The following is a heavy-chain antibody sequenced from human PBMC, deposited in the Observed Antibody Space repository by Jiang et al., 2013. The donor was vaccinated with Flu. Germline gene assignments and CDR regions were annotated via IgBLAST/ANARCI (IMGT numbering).Heavy chain of an antibody. V-gene: IGHV1-18*01. D-gene: IGHD4-23*01. J-gene: IGHJ4*02. CDR1: GYTFNSYG. CDR2: IGAYNGNT. CDR3: AAFREAGGGNLDY. Sequence: SGAEVKKPGASVKVSCKASGYTFNSYGISWVRQAPGQGLEWMGWIGAYNGNTKYVQKLQGRVTMTTDKSTSTAYMELRSLRSDDTAVYYCAAFREAGGGNLDYWGQGTRVTVSS.